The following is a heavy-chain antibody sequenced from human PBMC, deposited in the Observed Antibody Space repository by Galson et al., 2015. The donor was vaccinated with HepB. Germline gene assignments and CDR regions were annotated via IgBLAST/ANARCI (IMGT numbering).Heavy chain of an antibody. CDR3: AKNMLSNYYDSSGYYDPLHY. D-gene: IGHD3-22*01. CDR2: ITASGGST. Sequence: SLRLSCAASGFTFHNYAMSWVRQAPGKGLEWVSAITASGGSTYYADSVKGRFTISRDNSKNTLYLQMNSLRAEDTAVYYCAKNMLSNYYDSSGYYDPLHYWGQGTLVTVSS. J-gene: IGHJ4*02. V-gene: IGHV3-23*01. CDR1: GFTFHNYA.